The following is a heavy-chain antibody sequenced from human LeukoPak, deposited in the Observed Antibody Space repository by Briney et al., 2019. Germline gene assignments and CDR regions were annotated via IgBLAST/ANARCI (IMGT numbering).Heavy chain of an antibody. CDR1: GYTFTSYA. J-gene: IGHJ4*02. CDR2: INAGNGNT. Sequence: ASVTVSCKASGYTFTSYAMHWVRQAPGQRLKWMGWINAGNGNTKYSQKFQGRVTITRDTSASTAYMELSSLRSEDTAVYYCARALPPYDILTGYPFDYWGQGTLVTVSS. V-gene: IGHV1-3*01. CDR3: ARALPPYDILTGYPFDY. D-gene: IGHD3-9*01.